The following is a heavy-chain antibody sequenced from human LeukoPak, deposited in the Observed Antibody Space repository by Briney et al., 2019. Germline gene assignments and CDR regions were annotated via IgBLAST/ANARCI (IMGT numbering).Heavy chain of an antibody. Sequence: SQTLSLICTVSGGSISSGNYYWSWIRQHPGEGLEWIGYIYYSGGTQYNPSLKSRVTISVDTSKNQFSLRLSSVTAADTAVYYCARLDILTAANFDPWGQGTLVTVSS. CDR1: GGSISSGNYY. V-gene: IGHV4-31*03. CDR3: ARLDILTAANFDP. J-gene: IGHJ5*02. CDR2: IYYSGGT. D-gene: IGHD3-9*01.